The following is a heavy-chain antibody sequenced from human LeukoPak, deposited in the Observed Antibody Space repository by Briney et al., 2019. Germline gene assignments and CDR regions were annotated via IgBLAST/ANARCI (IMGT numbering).Heavy chain of an antibody. CDR2: ISSSGSTI. CDR1: GFTFSDYY. D-gene: IGHD5-18*01. Sequence: GGSLRLSCAASGFTFSDYYMSWIRQAPGKGLEWVSYISSSGSTIYYADSVKGRFTISRDNAKNSLYLQMNSLRAEDTAVYYCAKDRGEGYSYGYEYGFDYWGQGTLVTVSS. J-gene: IGHJ4*02. V-gene: IGHV3-11*04. CDR3: AKDRGEGYSYGYEYGFDY.